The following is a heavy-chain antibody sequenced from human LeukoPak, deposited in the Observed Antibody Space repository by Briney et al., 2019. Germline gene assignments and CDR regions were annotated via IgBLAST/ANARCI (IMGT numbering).Heavy chain of an antibody. CDR1: GFTFSSYW. Sequence: GGSLRLSCAASGFTFSSYWMSWVRQAPGKGLEWVANIKQDGSEKYYVDSVKGRFTISRDNAKNSLYLQMNSLRAEDTAVYYCVRDRIAAAGSFGYWGQGTLVTVSS. CDR3: VRDRIAAAGSFGY. V-gene: IGHV3-7*01. J-gene: IGHJ4*02. CDR2: IKQDGSEK. D-gene: IGHD6-13*01.